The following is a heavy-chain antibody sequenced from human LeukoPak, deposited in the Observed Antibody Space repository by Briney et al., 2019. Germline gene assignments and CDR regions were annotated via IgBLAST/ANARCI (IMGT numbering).Heavy chain of an antibody. Sequence: ASVKVSCKASGYTFGSYDINWVRKATGQGLEWMGWMNPGSGNTGYAQKFQGRVTMTRDTSISTAYMELSGLRSEDTAVYYCARLSETAAYYYTTGYYYLGYWGQGTLVTLDS. CDR3: ARLSETAAYYYTTGYYYLGY. V-gene: IGHV1-8*02. CDR1: GYTFGSYD. D-gene: IGHD3-3*01. CDR2: MNPGSGNT. J-gene: IGHJ4*02.